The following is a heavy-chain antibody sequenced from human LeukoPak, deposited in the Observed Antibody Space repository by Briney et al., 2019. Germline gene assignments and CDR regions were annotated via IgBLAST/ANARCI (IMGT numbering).Heavy chain of an antibody. D-gene: IGHD3-10*01. V-gene: IGHV3-53*01. CDR3: ARGGSMVRGVL. Sequence: GGSLRLSCTTSGFTFGEFAVSWFRQAPGKGLEWVSAMNSGGDTYYADSVRGRFIISRDKSRNTLYLQMNSLRVDDTAVYYCARGGSMVRGVLWGQGTLVTVSS. CDR1: GFTFGEFA. J-gene: IGHJ4*02. CDR2: MNSGGDT.